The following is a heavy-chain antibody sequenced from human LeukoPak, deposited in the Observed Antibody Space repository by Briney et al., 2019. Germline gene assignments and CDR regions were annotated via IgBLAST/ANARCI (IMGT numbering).Heavy chain of an antibody. Sequence: SETLSLTCTVSGGSISPYYWSWIRQPPGKGLEWIGSMDYSGSTYCNPSLKSRVTVSVDTSRNQFALKLSSVTAADTAVYHCARHGSYGSGSYHYLDYWGQGTQVTVSS. D-gene: IGHD3-10*01. J-gene: IGHJ4*02. CDR1: GGSISPYY. CDR2: MDYSGST. CDR3: ARHGSYGSGSYHYLDY. V-gene: IGHV4-59*05.